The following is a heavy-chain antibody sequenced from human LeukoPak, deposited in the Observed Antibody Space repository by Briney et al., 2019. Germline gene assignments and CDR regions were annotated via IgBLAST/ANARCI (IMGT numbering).Heavy chain of an antibody. D-gene: IGHD5-18*01. J-gene: IGHJ4*02. Sequence: GGSLRLSCAASGFSFSDYGMHWVRQAPGKGLEWVAVIWYDGTNKNYADSVKGRFTISRDNSKNTLYLQMNSLRAEDTAVYYCARVKVDTASSPTDYWGQGTLVTVSS. CDR1: GFSFSDYG. CDR3: ARVKVDTASSPTDY. CDR2: IWYDGTNK. V-gene: IGHV3-33*01.